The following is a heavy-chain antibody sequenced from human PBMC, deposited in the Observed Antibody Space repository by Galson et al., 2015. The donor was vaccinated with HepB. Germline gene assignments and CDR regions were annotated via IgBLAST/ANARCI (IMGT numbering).Heavy chain of an antibody. CDR1: GYVLTDLS. D-gene: IGHD4-23*01. J-gene: IGHJ4*02. CDR2: FDTEDGET. CDR3: ATAPAPFYGNIRQGPVDY. Sequence: SVKVSCKVSGYVLTDLSMHWVRQAPGKGLEWMGGFDTEDGETIYAQKFQGRVTMAEDTSTDTAYMELSSLRSEDTAVYYCATAPAPFYGNIRQGPVDYWGQGTLVTVSS. V-gene: IGHV1-24*01.